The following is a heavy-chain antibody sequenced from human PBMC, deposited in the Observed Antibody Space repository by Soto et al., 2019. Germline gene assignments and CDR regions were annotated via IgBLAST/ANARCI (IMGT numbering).Heavy chain of an antibody. CDR3: ARDRWTSRANWLDP. J-gene: IGHJ5*02. D-gene: IGHD3-16*02. V-gene: IGHV4-59*01. CDR1: GGSIDDYY. Sequence: SETLFLTCNVFGGSIDDYYWSWIRQSPRKGLERIGDMSERGSTDYNPSLKSRVTISVDRSKKQFSLKVTSVTAADAAVHYCARDRWTSRANWLDPWGQGTLVIVSS. CDR2: MSERGST.